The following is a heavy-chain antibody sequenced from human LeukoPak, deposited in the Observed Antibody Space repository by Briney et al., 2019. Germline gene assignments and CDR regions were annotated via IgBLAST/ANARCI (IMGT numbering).Heavy chain of an antibody. Sequence: GGSLRLSCAASGFTFSSYSMNWVRQAPGKGLEWVSSISSSSSYIYYADSVKGRFTISRDNAKNSLYLQMNSLRAEDTAVYYCARHPKSYCSGGSCYPGVDYWGQGTRVTVSS. J-gene: IGHJ4*02. CDR3: ARHPKSYCSGGSCYPGVDY. CDR2: ISSSSSYI. V-gene: IGHV3-21*01. D-gene: IGHD2-15*01. CDR1: GFTFSSYS.